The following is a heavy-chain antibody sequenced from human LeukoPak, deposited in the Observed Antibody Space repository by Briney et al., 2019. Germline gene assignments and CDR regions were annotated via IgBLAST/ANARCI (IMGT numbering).Heavy chain of an antibody. CDR2: TYYRPKWYN. V-gene: IGHV6-1*01. Sequence: SQTLSLTCAISGDSVSSNSAAWNWIRQSPSRGLEWLGRTYYRPKWYNDYAVSVESRITINPDISKNQFSLKLSSVTAADTAVYYCARVIGYSGYEALDYWGQGTLVTVSS. D-gene: IGHD5-12*01. J-gene: IGHJ4*02. CDR3: ARVIGYSGYEALDY. CDR1: GDSVSSNSAA.